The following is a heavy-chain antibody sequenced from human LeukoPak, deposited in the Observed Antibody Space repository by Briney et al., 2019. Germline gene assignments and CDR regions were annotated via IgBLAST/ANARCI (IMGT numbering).Heavy chain of an antibody. V-gene: IGHV4-34*01. D-gene: IGHD3-10*01. Sequence: PSETLSLTCAVYGGSFSGYYWSWIRQPPGKGLEWIGEINHSGSTYYNPSLKSRVTISVDTSKNQFSLKLSSVTAADTAVYYCARLATTRAIWFGELLHFDYWGQGTLVTVSS. CDR2: INHSGST. J-gene: IGHJ4*02. CDR3: ARLATTRAIWFGELLHFDY. CDR1: GGSFSGYY.